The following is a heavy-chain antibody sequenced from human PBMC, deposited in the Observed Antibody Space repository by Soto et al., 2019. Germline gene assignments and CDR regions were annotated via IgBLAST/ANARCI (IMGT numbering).Heavy chain of an antibody. CDR3: AKSPIVAAGGYDVDS. V-gene: IGHV3-23*01. D-gene: IGHD5-12*01. J-gene: IGHJ4*02. Sequence: EVTLLDSGGDLVQPGGSLRLSCEASGFTFSGYAMSWVRQAPGKGLEWVAEMSGSGTTTNYAESVKGRFTISRANSNNMQELQMTSLSAGDTATSYCAKSPIVAAGGYDVDSWGQGTLVTVSS. CDR2: MSGSGTTT. CDR1: GFTFSGYA.